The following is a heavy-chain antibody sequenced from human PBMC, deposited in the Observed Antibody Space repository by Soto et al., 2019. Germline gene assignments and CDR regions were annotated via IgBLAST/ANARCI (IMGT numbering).Heavy chain of an antibody. CDR3: ARDQAARGYYGMDV. CDR1: GFTFSSYG. CDR2: IWYDGSNK. Sequence: GGSLRLSCAASGFTFSSYGMHWVRQAPGKGPEWVAVIWYDGSNKYYADSVKGRFTISRDNSKNTLYLQMNSLRAEDTAVYYCARDQAARGYYGMDVWGQGTTVTVSS. J-gene: IGHJ6*02. V-gene: IGHV3-33*01. D-gene: IGHD6-6*01.